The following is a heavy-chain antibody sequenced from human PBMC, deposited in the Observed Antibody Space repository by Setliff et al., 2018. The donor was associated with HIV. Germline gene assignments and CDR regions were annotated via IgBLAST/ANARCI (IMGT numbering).Heavy chain of an antibody. CDR1: GGSFSGYY. D-gene: IGHD6-19*01. V-gene: IGHV4-39*01. Sequence: SETLSLTCAVYGGSFSGYYWGWIRQPPGKGLEWIGSIYYSGSIYYNPSLKSRVTISVDTPNNHLSLRLSSVTAADTALYYCARQNSGWGVGLYYFDYWGQGTLVTVSS. CDR3: ARQNSGWGVGLYYFDY. J-gene: IGHJ4*02. CDR2: IYYSGSI.